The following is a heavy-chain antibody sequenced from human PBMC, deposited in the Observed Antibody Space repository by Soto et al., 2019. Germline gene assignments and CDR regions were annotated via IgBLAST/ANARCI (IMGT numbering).Heavy chain of an antibody. CDR1: GFTFSSFG. Sequence: GGSLRLSCTASGFTFSSFGMSWVRQAPGKGLEWVALIWYDGSKEYYADSVKGRFTISRDDSKNTVYLQMDSLRAEDTVVYYCTREGTFGSGSNEAWFDPWGQGTLVTVSS. D-gene: IGHD6-25*01. V-gene: IGHV3-33*08. CDR2: IWYDGSKE. CDR3: TREGTFGSGSNEAWFDP. J-gene: IGHJ5*02.